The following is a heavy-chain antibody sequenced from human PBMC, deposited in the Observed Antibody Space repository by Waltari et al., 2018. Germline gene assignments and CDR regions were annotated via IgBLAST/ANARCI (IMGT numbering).Heavy chain of an antibody. J-gene: IGHJ3*02. D-gene: IGHD3-9*01. CDR1: GGTFSNYG. CDR2: IIPIFGTA. Sequence: QVQLVQSGVEVKKPGSSMKVSCKASGGTFSNYGISWVRQAPGQGLEWMGGIIPIFGTAKYAQKYHGRVTITTDESTSTAYMELSSLRFEDTAVYYCATKLTSDHDGYYDISTGNFGAFDIWGQGTMVTVSS. V-gene: IGHV1-69*05. CDR3: ATKLTSDHDGYYDISTGNFGAFDI.